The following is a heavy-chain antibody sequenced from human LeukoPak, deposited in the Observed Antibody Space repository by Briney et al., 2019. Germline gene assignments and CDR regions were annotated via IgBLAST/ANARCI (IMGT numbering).Heavy chain of an antibody. J-gene: IGHJ4*02. CDR1: GFTLSSYD. CDR2: ISGTGGST. V-gene: IGHV3-23*01. D-gene: IGHD6-19*01. CDR3: ARRSGVAVAGAFDY. Sequence: GGSLRLSCAASGFTLSSYDMTWVRQAPGKGLEWVSGISGTGGSTYYADSVKGRFTISRDNSKNTLYLQMNSLRAEDAAVYFCARRSGVAVAGAFDYWGQGTLVTVSS.